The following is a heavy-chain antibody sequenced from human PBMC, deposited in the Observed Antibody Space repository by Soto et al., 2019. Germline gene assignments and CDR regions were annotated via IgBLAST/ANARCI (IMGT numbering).Heavy chain of an antibody. CDR1: GGTFSSYA. V-gene: IGHV1-69*01. CDR3: ARDKVIAARRVGPRLGMDV. J-gene: IGHJ6*02. D-gene: IGHD6-6*01. Sequence: QVQLVQSGAEVKKPGSSVKVSCKASGGTFSSYAISWVRQAPGQGLEWMGGIIPIFGTANYAQKFQGRVTSTADESTSTAYIELSSLRSEDTAVYYCARDKVIAARRVGPRLGMDVWGQGTTVTVSS. CDR2: IIPIFGTA.